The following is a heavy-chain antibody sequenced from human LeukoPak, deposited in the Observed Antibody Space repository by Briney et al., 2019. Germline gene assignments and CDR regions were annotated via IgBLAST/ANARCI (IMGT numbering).Heavy chain of an antibody. V-gene: IGHV4-34*01. J-gene: IGHJ6*03. CDR1: SGSFSGYY. Sequence: SETLSLTCAVYSGSFSGYYWSWIRQPPGKGLEWIGEINHSGSTNYNPSLKSRVTISVDTSKNQFSLKLSSVTAADTAVYYCARRRWLPYYYYYYMDVWGKGTTVTVSS. CDR2: INHSGST. D-gene: IGHD4-17*01. CDR3: ARRRWLPYYYYYYMDV.